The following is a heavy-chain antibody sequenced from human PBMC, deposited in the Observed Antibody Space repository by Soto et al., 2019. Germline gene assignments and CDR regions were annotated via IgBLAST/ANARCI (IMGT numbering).Heavy chain of an antibody. CDR1: GYSFTSYW. CDR2: IYPGDSDT. CDR3: ASFRWEPDYSREV. Sequence: GESLKIYCKLSGYSFTSYWIGWVRQMPGKGLEWMEIIYPGDSDTRYSPSFQGQVTISADKTISTAYLKWSSLKASYTAMYYRASFRWEPDYSREVWGQGTTVIVS. J-gene: IGHJ6*02. D-gene: IGHD1-26*01. V-gene: IGHV5-51*01.